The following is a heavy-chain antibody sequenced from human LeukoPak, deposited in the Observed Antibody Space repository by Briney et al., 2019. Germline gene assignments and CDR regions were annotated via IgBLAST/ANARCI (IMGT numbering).Heavy chain of an antibody. CDR1: GFTFSTYV. CDR2: ISKDGSNE. J-gene: IGHJ4*02. D-gene: IGHD5-12*01. Sequence: GGSLRLSCAASGFTFSTYVMHWVRQAPGKGLEWVAVISKDGSNEDYADSVKGRFSITRDNSKNTLFLQMHSLRVEDTAVYYCARESVARGLFDYWGQGTLVTVSS. CDR3: ARESVARGLFDY. V-gene: IGHV3-30*04.